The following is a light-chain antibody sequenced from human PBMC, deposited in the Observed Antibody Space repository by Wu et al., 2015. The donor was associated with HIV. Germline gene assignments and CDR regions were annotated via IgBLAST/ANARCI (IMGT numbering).Light chain of an antibody. V-gene: IGKV1-39*01. CDR2: AAS. Sequence: QMTQSPSSLSASVGERVTITCRASQSISIYLNWYQQKPGRAPKLLIYAASSLQSGVPSRFSGSGSGTDFTLTISSLQPEDFATYYCQQSYSTPGTFGQGTKLEIK. J-gene: IGKJ2*02. CDR1: QSISIY. CDR3: QQSYSTPGT.